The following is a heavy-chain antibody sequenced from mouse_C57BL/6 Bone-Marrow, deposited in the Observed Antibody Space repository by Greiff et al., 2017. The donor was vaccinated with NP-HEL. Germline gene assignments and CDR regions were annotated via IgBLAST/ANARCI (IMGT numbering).Heavy chain of an antibody. CDR2: ISSGGSYT. CDR1: GFTFSSYG. Sequence: EVNVVESGGDLVKPGGSLKLSCAASGFTFSSYGMSWVRQTPDKRLEWVATISSGGSYTYYPDSVKGRFTISRDNAKNTLYLQMSSLKSEDTAMYYCARHRGLPSWFAYWGQGTLVTVSA. J-gene: IGHJ3*01. D-gene: IGHD5-5*01. V-gene: IGHV5-6*01. CDR3: ARHRGLPSWFAY.